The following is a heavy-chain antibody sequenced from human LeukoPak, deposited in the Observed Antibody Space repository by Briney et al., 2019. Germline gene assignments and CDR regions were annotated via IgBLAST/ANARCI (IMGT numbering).Heavy chain of an antibody. CDR2: IRYDGSNK. CDR1: GFTFSSYG. D-gene: IGHD2-15*01. V-gene: IGHV3-30*02. J-gene: IGHJ4*02. CDR3: AKVGRDCSGGSCYTRYFDY. Sequence: PGGSLRLSCAASGFTFSSYGMHWVRQAPGKGLEWVAFIRYDGSNKYYADSVKGRFTISRDNSKNTLYLQMNSLRAEDTAVYYCAKVGRDCSGGSCYTRYFDYWGQGTLVTVSS.